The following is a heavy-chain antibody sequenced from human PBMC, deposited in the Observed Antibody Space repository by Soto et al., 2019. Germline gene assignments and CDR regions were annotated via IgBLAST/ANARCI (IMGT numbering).Heavy chain of an antibody. CDR3: ARDMPYAAGSLAGCDY. CDR1: GDSITGSY. D-gene: IGHD1-26*01. Sequence: QVQLRESGPGLVKPSETVSLTCTVSGDSITGSYWSWIRQPPGKTLEWIGYIYHSGTTTYNPSLKSRVSISVDTSKNQFSLRLTSVIAADTAVYYCARDMPYAAGSLAGCDYWGQGILVTVSP. V-gene: IGHV4-59*01. CDR2: IYHSGTT. J-gene: IGHJ4*02.